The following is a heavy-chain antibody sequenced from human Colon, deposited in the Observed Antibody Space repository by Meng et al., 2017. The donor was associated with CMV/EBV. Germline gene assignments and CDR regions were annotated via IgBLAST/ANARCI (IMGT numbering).Heavy chain of an antibody. J-gene: IGHJ4*02. Sequence: QVQTGQSGGEVKKPGSSGKVPCKTSGYTFTNFGISWVRQAPGQGLEWMAYISPYNGDTNYAQRFQGRVALTTDTSTSTVYMELGSLTSDDTAMYYCARELARGGYWGQGTLVTVSS. CDR3: ARELARGGY. CDR1: GYTFTNFG. V-gene: IGHV1-18*01. CDR2: ISPYNGDT.